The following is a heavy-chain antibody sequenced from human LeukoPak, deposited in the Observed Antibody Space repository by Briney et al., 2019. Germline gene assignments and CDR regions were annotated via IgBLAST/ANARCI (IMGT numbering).Heavy chain of an antibody. J-gene: IGHJ3*02. CDR1: GFTFDDDA. Sequence: PGGSLRLSCAASGFTFDDDAMNWVRQAPGKGLEWVSLISGDGGRTFYADSVKGRFTISRDNSKNSLYLEMNSMRTEDTALYYCAKDLASVYDAFNIWGQGTMVTVSS. CDR2: ISGDGGRT. V-gene: IGHV3-43*02. CDR3: AKDLASVYDAFNI.